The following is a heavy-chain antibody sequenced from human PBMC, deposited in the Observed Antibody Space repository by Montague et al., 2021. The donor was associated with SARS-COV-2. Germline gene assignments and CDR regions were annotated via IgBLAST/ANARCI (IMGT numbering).Heavy chain of an antibody. CDR2: INHSGST. CDR1: GGSISSSSYY. Sequence: SETLSLTCTVSGGSISSSSYYWGWIRQPPGKGPEWIGEINHSGSTNYNPSLKSRVTISVDTSKNQFSLKLSSVTAADTAVYYCARRGYSYYYYGMDVWGQGTTVTVSS. CDR3: ARRGYSYYYYGMDV. D-gene: IGHD5-24*01. V-gene: IGHV4-39*07. J-gene: IGHJ6*02.